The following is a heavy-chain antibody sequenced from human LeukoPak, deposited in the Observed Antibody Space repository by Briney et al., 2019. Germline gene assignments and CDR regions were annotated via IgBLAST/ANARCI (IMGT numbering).Heavy chain of an antibody. D-gene: IGHD3-9*01. CDR3: ARGWFDTTAYHHPIDY. V-gene: IGHV1-18*01. J-gene: IGHJ4*02. CDR2: ISPYNGNV. Sequence: ASVKVSCKASGYTFSRYGISWVRQAPGQGLEWMGWISPYNGNVNYAHQLQDRVTMTTDTSTGTAYMEVRSLRSDDTAVYYCARGWFDTTAYHHPIDYWGQGTLVTVSS. CDR1: GYTFSRYG.